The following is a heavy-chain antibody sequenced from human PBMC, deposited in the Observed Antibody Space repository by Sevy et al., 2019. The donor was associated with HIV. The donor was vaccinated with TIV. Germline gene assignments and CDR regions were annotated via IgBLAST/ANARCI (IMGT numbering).Heavy chain of an antibody. CDR1: GFTFSSYA. CDR3: AKDTSVRGITGTTIGTSFFDY. Sequence: AGSLRLSCAASGFTFSSYAMNWVRQAPGKGLEWVSAISGSGGTTYYADSVKGRFTLSRDNSKNTMYLQMNSLRAEDTALYCCAKDTSVRGITGTTIGTSFFDYWGQGTLVTVSS. J-gene: IGHJ4*02. CDR2: ISGSGGTT. V-gene: IGHV3-23*01. D-gene: IGHD1-7*01.